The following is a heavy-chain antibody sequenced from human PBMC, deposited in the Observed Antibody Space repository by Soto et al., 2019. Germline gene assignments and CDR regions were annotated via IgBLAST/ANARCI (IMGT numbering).Heavy chain of an antibody. V-gene: IGHV3-23*01. CDR1: GFPFSDYA. CDR2: ITATDGST. Sequence: EVPLLESGGGLAQPGGSLRVSCAASGFPFSDYAMSWVRQAPGKGLEWVSIITATDGSTYYADSVKGRFTISRDDAKNTLHLQMNSLRVEDTAVYYCVKGLYVWGVTGDYWGQGTLVTVSS. CDR3: VKGLYVWGVTGDY. J-gene: IGHJ4*02. D-gene: IGHD3-16*01.